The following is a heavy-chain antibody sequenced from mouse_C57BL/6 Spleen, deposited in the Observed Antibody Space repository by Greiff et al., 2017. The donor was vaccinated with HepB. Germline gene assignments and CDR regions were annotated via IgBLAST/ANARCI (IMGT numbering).Heavy chain of an antibody. CDR1: GYTFTSYW. CDR3: ASLITTPYAMDY. D-gene: IGHD1-1*01. V-gene: IGHV1-69*01. Sequence: QVQLQQPGAELVMPGASVKLSCKASGYTFTSYWMHWVKQRPGQGLEWIGEIDPSDSYTNYNQKFKGKSTLTVDKSSSTAYMQLSSLTSEDSAVYYCASLITTPYAMDYWGQGTSVTVSS. CDR2: IDPSDSYT. J-gene: IGHJ4*01.